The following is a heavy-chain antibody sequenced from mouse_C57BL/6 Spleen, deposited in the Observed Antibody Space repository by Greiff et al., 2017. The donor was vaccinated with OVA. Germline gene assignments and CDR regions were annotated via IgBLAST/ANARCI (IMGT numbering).Heavy chain of an antibody. J-gene: IGHJ2*01. CDR1: GYTFTSYW. CDR2: IHPNSGST. V-gene: IGHV1-64*01. Sequence: VQLQQPGAELVKPGASVKLSCKASGYTFTSYWMHWVKQRPGQGLEWIGMIHPNSGSTNYNEKFKSKATLTVDKSSSTAYMQLSSLTSEDSAVYYCARSEDYYGSSPYYFDYWGQGTTLTVSS. CDR3: ARSEDYYGSSPYYFDY. D-gene: IGHD1-1*01.